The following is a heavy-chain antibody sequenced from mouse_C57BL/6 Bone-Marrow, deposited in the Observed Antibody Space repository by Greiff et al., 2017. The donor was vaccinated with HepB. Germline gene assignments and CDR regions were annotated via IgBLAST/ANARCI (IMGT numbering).Heavy chain of an antibody. J-gene: IGHJ3*01. CDR1: GYTFTSYW. D-gene: IGHD1-1*01. V-gene: IGHV1-64*01. Sequence: QVQLQQPGAELVKPGASVKLSCKASGYTFTSYWMHWVKQRPGQGLEWIGMIHPNSGSTNYNEKFKSKATLTVDKSSSTAYMQLSSLTSEDSAVYYCARGTIYYGSSQFAYWGQGTLVTVSA. CDR2: IHPNSGST. CDR3: ARGTIYYGSSQFAY.